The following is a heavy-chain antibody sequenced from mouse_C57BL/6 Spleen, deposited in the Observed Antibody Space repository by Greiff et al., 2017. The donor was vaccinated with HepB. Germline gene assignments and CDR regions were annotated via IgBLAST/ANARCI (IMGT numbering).Heavy chain of an antibody. J-gene: IGHJ4*01. CDR3: ARERYYDHDAMDS. CDR2: ISYDGSN. CDR1: GYSITSGYY. V-gene: IGHV3-6*01. D-gene: IGHD2-4*01. Sequence: EVQLKQSGPGLVKPSQSLSLTCSVTGYSITSGYYWNWIRQVPGNKLEWMGYISYDGSNNYNPSLKNRISITRDTSKNQFFLKLNSVTTEDTATYDCARERYYDHDAMDSWGQGTSVTVSS.